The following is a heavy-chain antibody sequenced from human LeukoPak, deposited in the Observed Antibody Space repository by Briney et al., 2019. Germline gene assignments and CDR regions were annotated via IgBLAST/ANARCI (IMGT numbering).Heavy chain of an antibody. CDR3: ARDHSKDSYDSSGHYNDY. V-gene: IGHV1-46*01. J-gene: IGHJ4*02. CDR1: GYTFTRYY. Sequence: ASVKVSCKASGYTFTRYYMHWVRQAPGQGLEWMGIINPSGGSTSYAQKFQGRVTLTRDTSISTAYMELSRLRSDDTAVYYCARDHSKDSYDSSGHYNDYWGQGTLVTVSS. D-gene: IGHD3-22*01. CDR2: INPSGGST.